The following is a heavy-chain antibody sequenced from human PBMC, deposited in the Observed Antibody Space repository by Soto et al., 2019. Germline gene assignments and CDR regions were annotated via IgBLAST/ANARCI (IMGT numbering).Heavy chain of an antibody. CDR1: GFSLSTTEEG. CDR2: IYWDDDK. V-gene: IGHV2-5*02. D-gene: IGHD3-9*01. Sequence: QITLKESGPTLVKPTQTLTLTCTFSGFSLSTTEEGVAWIRQPPGKALEWLALIYWDDDKRYSPSLRSRLTITKDTSNNQVVLTMTNVDPVDTATYFCAHRFDWYYFDHWGRGTLVTVSS. CDR3: AHRFDWYYFDH. J-gene: IGHJ4*02.